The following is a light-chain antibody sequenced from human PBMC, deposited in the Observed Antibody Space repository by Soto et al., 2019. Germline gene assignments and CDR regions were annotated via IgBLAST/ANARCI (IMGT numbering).Light chain of an antibody. CDR3: QQSYSTLIFT. CDR1: QSISSY. CDR2: AAS. V-gene: IGKV1-39*01. J-gene: IGKJ3*01. Sequence: DIQMTQSPSSLSASVGDRVTITCRASQSISSYLNWYQQKPGKAPKLLIYAASSLQSGVPSRFSGSGSGTDFTLTIISLQPEDFATYYCQQSYSTLIFTFGPGTKVDI.